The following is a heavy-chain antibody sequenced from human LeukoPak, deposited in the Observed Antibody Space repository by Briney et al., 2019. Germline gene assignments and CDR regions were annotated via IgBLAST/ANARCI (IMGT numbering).Heavy chain of an antibody. Sequence: ASGKVSCKASGGTFSSYAISWVRQAPGQGLEWMGRIIPIFGTASYAQKFQGRVTITTDESTSTAYMELSSLRSEDTAVYYCAREWAPYYDFWSGYRGHDYWGQGTLVTVSS. CDR3: AREWAPYYDFWSGYRGHDY. D-gene: IGHD3-3*01. CDR1: GGTFSSYA. J-gene: IGHJ4*02. V-gene: IGHV1-69*05. CDR2: IIPIFGTA.